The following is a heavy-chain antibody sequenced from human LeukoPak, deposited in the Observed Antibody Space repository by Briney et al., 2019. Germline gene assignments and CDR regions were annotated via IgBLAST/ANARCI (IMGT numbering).Heavy chain of an antibody. CDR2: ICVDGFSI. D-gene: IGHD3-10*01. J-gene: IGHJ4*02. V-gene: IGHV3-23*01. Sequence: GGSLRLSCEASGLTFSNYAMSWVRPAPGKGLEWVSSICVDGFSIYYADSVKRRFTISRDNSKHTRCLVMNRLRVEDTAVDYCAKEGGSDGSGRYYYFDYWGKGTLVTVSS. CDR1: GLTFSNYA. CDR3: AKEGGSDGSGRYYYFDY.